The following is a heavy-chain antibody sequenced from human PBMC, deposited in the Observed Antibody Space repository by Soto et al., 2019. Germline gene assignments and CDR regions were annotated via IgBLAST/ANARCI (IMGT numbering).Heavy chain of an antibody. V-gene: IGHV4-61*01. D-gene: IGHD2-21*02. J-gene: IGHJ4*02. CDR1: GGSVSSGSYY. CDR3: ARGPPAYCGGDCYPDN. CDR2: IHYSGST. Sequence: PSETLSLTCTVSGGSVSSGSYYWNWIRQPPGEGLEWIGYIHYSGSTDYNPSLKSRVTISVDTSKNQFSLKLSSVTAADTAVYYCARGPPAYCGGDCYPDNWGQGALVTVSS.